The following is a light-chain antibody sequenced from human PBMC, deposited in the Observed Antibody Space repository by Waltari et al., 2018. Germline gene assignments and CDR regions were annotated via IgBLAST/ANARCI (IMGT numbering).Light chain of an antibody. V-gene: IGKV1-NL1*01. CDR3: QQYYDGPRT. J-gene: IGKJ1*01. CDR1: QDISNS. CDR2: GAS. Sequence: DIQTTQSPSSLSASFGDRDTITCRASQDISNSLAWYQQKLGRAPKLLLHGASRLESGVPSRFSGRGSGTDYTLTISSLQPEDFATYYCQQYYDGPRTFGQGTKVELK.